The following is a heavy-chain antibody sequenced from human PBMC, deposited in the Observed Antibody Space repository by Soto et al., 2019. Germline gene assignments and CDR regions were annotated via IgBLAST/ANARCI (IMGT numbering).Heavy chain of an antibody. V-gene: IGHV4-59*01. CDR3: ARWETTVVNYFDY. J-gene: IGHJ4*02. Sequence: SETLSLTCTVSGGSISSYYWSWIRQPPGKGLEWIGYIYYSGSTNYNPSLKSRVTISVDTSKNPFSLKLSSVTAADTAVYYCARWETTVVNYFDYWGQGTLVTVSS. D-gene: IGHD4-17*01. CDR1: GGSISSYY. CDR2: IYYSGST.